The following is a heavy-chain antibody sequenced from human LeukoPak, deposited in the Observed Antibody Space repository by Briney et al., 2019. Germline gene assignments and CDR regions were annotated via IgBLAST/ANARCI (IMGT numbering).Heavy chain of an antibody. V-gene: IGHV3-74*01. CDR3: ARVLRYCSGGNCYSGGLGYMDV. J-gene: IGHJ6*03. D-gene: IGHD2-15*01. CDR1: GFTFSSYW. CDR2: INSDGSST. Sequence: GGSLRLSCAASGFTFSSYWMHWVRQAPGKGLGWVSRINSDGSSTNYADSVKGRFTISRDNAKNSLFLQMNSLRAEDTAVYYCARVLRYCSGGNCYSGGLGYMDVWGKGTTVTISS.